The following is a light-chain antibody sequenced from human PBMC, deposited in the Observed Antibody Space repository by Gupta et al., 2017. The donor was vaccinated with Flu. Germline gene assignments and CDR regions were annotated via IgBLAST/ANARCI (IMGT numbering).Light chain of an antibody. V-gene: IGLV2-14*01. Sequence: QSALTQPASVSGSPGPSITISCTGTSNDVGGSNYVSWYQQYAGKAPKLIIYEVTNRPSGVSDRFSGSKSGNTASVTITGLQAEDEGDYYCSSSTASGAPVLFGGGTKLTVL. J-gene: IGLJ3*02. CDR3: SSSTASGAPVL. CDR2: EVT. CDR1: SNDVGGSNY.